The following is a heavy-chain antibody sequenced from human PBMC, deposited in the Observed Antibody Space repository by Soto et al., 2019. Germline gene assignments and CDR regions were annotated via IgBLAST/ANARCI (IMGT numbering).Heavy chain of an antibody. Sequence: PGGSLRLSCAASGFTFDDYAMHWVRQAPGKGLEWVSGISWNSGSIGYADSVKGRFTISRDNANNSLSLQMNSLRAEDTALYYCAKDNSREYIAAAGIRDNWFDPWGQGTLVTVSS. CDR1: GFTFDDYA. CDR2: ISWNSGSI. CDR3: AKDNSREYIAAAGIRDNWFDP. J-gene: IGHJ5*02. D-gene: IGHD6-13*01. V-gene: IGHV3-9*01.